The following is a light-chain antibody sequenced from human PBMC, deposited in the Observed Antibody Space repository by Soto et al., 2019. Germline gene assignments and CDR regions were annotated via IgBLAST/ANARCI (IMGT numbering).Light chain of an antibody. CDR1: QSVSSYY. J-gene: IGKJ5*01. Sequence: EIVLTQSPGTLSLSPGERATLSCRASQSVSSYYLAWYQQKPGQAPRLLIYESSNRATGIPDRFSGRGSGTDFTLTISRLEPEDFAVYYCQQYGSSPPSSTFGQGTRLEIK. CDR2: ESS. V-gene: IGKV3-20*01. CDR3: QQYGSSPPSST.